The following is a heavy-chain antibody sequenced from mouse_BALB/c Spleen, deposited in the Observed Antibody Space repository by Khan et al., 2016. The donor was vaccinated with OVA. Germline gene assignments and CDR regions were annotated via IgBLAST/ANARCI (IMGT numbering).Heavy chain of an antibody. D-gene: IGHD2-1*01. CDR1: GYSFTSYY. J-gene: IGHJ3*01. Sequence: QVQLQQPGAELVKPGASVKISCKASGYSFTSYYMYWVKQRPGQGLEWIGGINPSNGGTHCNEKFKSKATLTVDKSSSTANMQLSSMTSADAAVDYCGRSGYGNPFAFWGQGTLVTVSA. CDR2: INPSNGGT. V-gene: IGHV1S81*02. CDR3: GRSGYGNPFAF.